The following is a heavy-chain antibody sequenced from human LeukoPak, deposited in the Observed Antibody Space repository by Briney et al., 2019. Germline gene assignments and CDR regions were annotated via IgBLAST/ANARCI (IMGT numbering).Heavy chain of an antibody. Sequence: ASVTVSCKASGYTFTSYDINWVRQATGQGLEWMGWMNPNSGNTGYAQKFQGRVTMTRNTSISTAYMELSSLRSEDTAVYYCARAGSYCSSTSCRKYNWFDPWGQGTLVTVSS. D-gene: IGHD2-2*01. CDR2: MNPNSGNT. V-gene: IGHV1-8*01. CDR1: GYTFTSYD. J-gene: IGHJ5*02. CDR3: ARAGSYCSSTSCRKYNWFDP.